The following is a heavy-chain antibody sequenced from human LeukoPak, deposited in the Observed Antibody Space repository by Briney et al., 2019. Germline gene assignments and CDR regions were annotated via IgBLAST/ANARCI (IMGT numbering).Heavy chain of an antibody. D-gene: IGHD3-10*01. J-gene: IGHJ4*02. CDR2: ISSSSSTI. Sequence: GGSLRLSCAASGFYFSSYSMNWVRQAPGKGLEWVSDISSSSSTIYYADSVKGRFTISRDNAKNSLYLQMNSLRAGDTAVYYCARSMVRGVIVGAFDYWGQGTLVTVSS. CDR3: ARSMVRGVIVGAFDY. CDR1: GFYFSSYS. V-gene: IGHV3-48*04.